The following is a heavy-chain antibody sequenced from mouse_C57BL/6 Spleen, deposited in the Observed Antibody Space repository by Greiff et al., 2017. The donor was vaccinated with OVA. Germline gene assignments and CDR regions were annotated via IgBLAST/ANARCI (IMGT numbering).Heavy chain of an antibody. J-gene: IGHJ2*01. CDR1: GFTFSDYY. Sequence: EVKLMESEGGLVQPGSSMKLSCTASGFTFSDYYMAWVRQVPEKGLEWVANINYDGSSTYYLDSLKSRFIISRDNAKNILYLQMSSLKSEDTATYYCARELFHYLDYWGQGTTLTVSS. CDR3: ARELFHYLDY. V-gene: IGHV5-16*01. D-gene: IGHD3-3*01. CDR2: INYDGSST.